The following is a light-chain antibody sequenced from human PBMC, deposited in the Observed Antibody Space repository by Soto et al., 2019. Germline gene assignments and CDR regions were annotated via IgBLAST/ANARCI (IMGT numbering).Light chain of an antibody. CDR2: GAS. J-gene: IGKJ1*01. CDR3: QHYNNWPPWT. CDR1: QSVSNN. V-gene: IGKV3-15*01. Sequence: EIVMTQSPVTLSVSPGERATLSCRASQSVSNNLAWYQQKPGQAPRLLIYGASTRATGIPARFSGSGSGTEFTLTISSLQSEDFAVYYCQHYNNWPPWTFGQGTKVVIK.